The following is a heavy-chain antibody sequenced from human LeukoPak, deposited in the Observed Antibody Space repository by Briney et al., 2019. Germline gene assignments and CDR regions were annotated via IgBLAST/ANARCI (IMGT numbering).Heavy chain of an antibody. D-gene: IGHD3-10*01. CDR2: INHSGST. CDR3: ARGRSGYYGSGSYYNGGRSFDY. V-gene: IGHV4-34*01. J-gene: IGHJ4*02. Sequence: SETLSPTCAVYGGSFSGYYWSWIRQPPGKGLEWIGEINHSGSTNYNPSLKSRVTISVDTSKNQFSLKLSSVTAADTAVYYCARGRSGYYGSGSYYNGGRSFDYWGQGTLVTVSS. CDR1: GGSFSGYY.